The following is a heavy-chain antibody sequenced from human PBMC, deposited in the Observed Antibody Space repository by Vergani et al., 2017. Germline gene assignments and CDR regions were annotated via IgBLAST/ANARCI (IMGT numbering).Heavy chain of an antibody. Sequence: VQMVESGGGLVKPGGSLGLSCVASGFTFSHYSMNWGRQAPGKGLVWVAIISDDGSYKYFADSVKGRFTISRDNSKNTLYLQMSSLRAEDTAVYYCAKAKAAILDYWGQGALVTVSS. CDR3: AKAKAAILDY. J-gene: IGHJ4*02. CDR2: ISDDGSYK. V-gene: IGHV3-30*18. CDR1: GFTFSHYS. D-gene: IGHD2-2*02.